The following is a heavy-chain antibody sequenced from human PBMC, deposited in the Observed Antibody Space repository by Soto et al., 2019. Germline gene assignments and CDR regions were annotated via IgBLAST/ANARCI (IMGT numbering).Heavy chain of an antibody. Sequence: SVKVSCKASGYSFTSLDINWVRQTAGQGLEWMGWMQPSTGRTGYAQKFQGRVTMTRDTSINTAYMELTTLTSDDTAFYYCARGVSAGVDYWGQGTLVTVSS. D-gene: IGHD1-26*01. J-gene: IGHJ4*02. CDR1: GYSFTSLD. CDR3: ARGVSAGVDY. CDR2: MQPSTGRT. V-gene: IGHV1-8*01.